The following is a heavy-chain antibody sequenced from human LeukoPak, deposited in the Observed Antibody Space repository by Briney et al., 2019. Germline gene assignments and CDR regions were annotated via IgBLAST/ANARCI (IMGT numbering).Heavy chain of an antibody. CDR2: INPNSGGT. CDR1: GYTFTGYY. V-gene: IGHV1-2*02. D-gene: IGHD2-15*01. CDR3: ARVVGGSSPFDY. Sequence: ASVKLSCKASGYTFTGYYMHWVRQAPGQGLEWMGWINPNSGGTNYAQKFQGRVTMTRDTSISTAYMELSRLRSDDTAVYYCARVVGGSSPFDYWGQGTLVTVSS. J-gene: IGHJ4*02.